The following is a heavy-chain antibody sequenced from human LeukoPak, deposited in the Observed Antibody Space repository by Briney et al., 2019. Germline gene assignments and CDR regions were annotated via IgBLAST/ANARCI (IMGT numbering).Heavy chain of an antibody. CDR1: GFTFSSYG. V-gene: IGHV3-30*18. J-gene: IGHJ6*03. CDR3: AKDSPHYYMDV. CDR2: IWYGGSNK. Sequence: GRSLRLSCATSGFTFSSYGMHWVRQAPGKGLEWVAVIWYGGSNKYYADSVKGRFTISRDNSKNTLYLQMNSLRAEDTAVYYCAKDSPHYYMDVWGKGTTVTVSS.